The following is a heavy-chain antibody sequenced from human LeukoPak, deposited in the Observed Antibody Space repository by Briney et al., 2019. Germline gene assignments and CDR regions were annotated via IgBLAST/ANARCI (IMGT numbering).Heavy chain of an antibody. V-gene: IGHV3-21*01. Sequence: GGSLRLSCAASGFTFSSYSMNWVRQAPGKGLEWVSSISSSSSYIYYADSVKGRFTISRDNAKNSLYLQMNSLRAEDTAVYYCARRADGDPSNFDYWGLGTLVTVSS. D-gene: IGHD4-17*01. J-gene: IGHJ4*02. CDR2: ISSSSSYI. CDR1: GFTFSSYS. CDR3: ARRADGDPSNFDY.